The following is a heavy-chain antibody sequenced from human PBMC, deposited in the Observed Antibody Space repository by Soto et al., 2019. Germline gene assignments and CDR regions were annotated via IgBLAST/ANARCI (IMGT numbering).Heavy chain of an antibody. CDR1: GYTFTSYA. CDR2: INAGNGNT. V-gene: IGHV1-3*01. J-gene: IGHJ3*02. Sequence: ASVKVSCKASGYTFTSYAMHWARQAPGQRLEWMGWINAGNGNTKYSQKFQGGVTITRDTSASTAYMELSSLRSEDTAVYYCARDQVLLWFGELYGGAFDIWGQGTMVTVSS. D-gene: IGHD3-10*01. CDR3: ARDQVLLWFGELYGGAFDI.